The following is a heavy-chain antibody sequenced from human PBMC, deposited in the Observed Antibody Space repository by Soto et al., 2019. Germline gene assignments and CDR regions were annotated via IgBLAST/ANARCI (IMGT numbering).Heavy chain of an antibody. D-gene: IGHD3-3*01. J-gene: IGHJ6*02. Sequence: GASVKVSCKASGGTFSSYAISWVRQAPGQGLEWMGGIIPIFGKANYAQKFQGRVTITADESTSTAYMELSSLRSEDTAVYYCARGTKVLRFLEWSDHYYYYGMDVWGQGTTVTVS. CDR3: ARGTKVLRFLEWSDHYYYYGMDV. CDR2: IIPIFGKA. V-gene: IGHV1-69*13. CDR1: GGTFSSYA.